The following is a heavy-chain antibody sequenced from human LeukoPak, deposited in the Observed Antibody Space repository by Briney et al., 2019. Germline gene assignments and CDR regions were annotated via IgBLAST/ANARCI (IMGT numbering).Heavy chain of an antibody. J-gene: IGHJ4*02. CDR2: ISYDGSNK. CDR1: GFTFSNYE. CDR3: AKEGDGYNYGGYYFDY. Sequence: PGGSLRLSCAASGFTFSNYEMNWVRQAPGKGLEWVAVISYDGSNKYYADSVKGRFTISRDNSKNTLYLQMNSLRAEDTAVYYCAKEGDGYNYGGYYFDYWGQGTLVTVSS. V-gene: IGHV3-30*18. D-gene: IGHD5-24*01.